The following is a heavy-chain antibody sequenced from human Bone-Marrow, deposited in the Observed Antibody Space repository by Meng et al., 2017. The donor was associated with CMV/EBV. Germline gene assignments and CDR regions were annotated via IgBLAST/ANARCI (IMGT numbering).Heavy chain of an antibody. CDR1: GGSISSGGYY. CDR3: ARVGYSGSYHDAFDI. J-gene: IGHJ3*02. D-gene: IGHD1-26*01. V-gene: IGHV4-31*03. CDR2: IYYSGST. Sequence: SETLSLTCTVSGGSISSGGYYWSWIRQHPGKGLEWIGYIYYSGSTYYNPSLKSRVTISVDTSKNQFSLKLSSVTAADTAVYYCARVGYSGSYHDAFDIWGQETMVTVSS.